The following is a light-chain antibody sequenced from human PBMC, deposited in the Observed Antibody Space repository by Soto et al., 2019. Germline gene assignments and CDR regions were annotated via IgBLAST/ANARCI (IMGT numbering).Light chain of an antibody. CDR1: SSDVGSYNR. V-gene: IGLV2-18*02. Sequence: QPVLTQPPSVSGSPGQSVTISCTGTSSDVGSYNRVSWYQQPPGTAPKLIIYEVSNRPSGVPDRFSGSKSGNTASLTISGLQAEDEADYYCNSYSSSTTWVFGGGTKVTVL. J-gene: IGLJ3*02. CDR3: NSYSSSTTWV. CDR2: EVS.